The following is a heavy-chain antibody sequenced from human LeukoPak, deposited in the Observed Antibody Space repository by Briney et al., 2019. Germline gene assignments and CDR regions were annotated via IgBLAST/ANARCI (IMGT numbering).Heavy chain of an antibody. Sequence: PGGSLRLSCAASGFTFSSYWMSWVRQAPGKGLEWVANIKQDGSEKYYVDSVKGRFTISRDNAKNSLYLQMNSLRAEDTAVYYCAGVSYGVGDAFDIWGQGTMVTVSS. CDR1: GFTFSSYW. CDR3: AGVSYGVGDAFDI. CDR2: IKQDGSEK. D-gene: IGHD4-17*01. V-gene: IGHV3-7*04. J-gene: IGHJ3*02.